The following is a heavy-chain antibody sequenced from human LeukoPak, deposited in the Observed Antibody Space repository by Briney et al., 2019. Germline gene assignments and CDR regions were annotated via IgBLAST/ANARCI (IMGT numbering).Heavy chain of an antibody. D-gene: IGHD1-1*01. V-gene: IGHV3-23*01. J-gene: IGHJ4*02. CDR3: AKQTTGIFGH. CDR2: ISGSGGST. Sequence: GGSLRLSCAASGFTFSSYAMSWVRQAPGKGLEWVSAISGSGGSTYYADSVKGRFTISGDNSKNTLYLQMNSLRAEDMAVYYCAKQTTGIFGHWGQGTLVTVSS. CDR1: GFTFSSYA.